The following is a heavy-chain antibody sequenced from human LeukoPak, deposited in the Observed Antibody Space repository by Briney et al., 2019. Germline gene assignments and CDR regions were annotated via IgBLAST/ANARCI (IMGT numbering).Heavy chain of an antibody. Sequence: SETLSLTCTVSGYSISSGYYWGWIRQPPGKGLEWIGSIYHSGRTFYNPSLKSRVTISVDTSKNQFSLKLSSVTAADTAVYYCARGVRNWFDPWGQGTLVTVSS. CDR2: IYHSGRT. V-gene: IGHV4-38-2*02. D-gene: IGHD1-1*01. CDR3: ARGVRNWFDP. CDR1: GYSISSGYY. J-gene: IGHJ5*02.